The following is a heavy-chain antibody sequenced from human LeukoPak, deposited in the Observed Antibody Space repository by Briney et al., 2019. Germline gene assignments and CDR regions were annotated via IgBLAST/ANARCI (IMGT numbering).Heavy chain of an antibody. CDR2: IYSGGGT. CDR3: AREGGTYYDILTGYYRRTHWYFDL. CDR1: GFTVSSNY. V-gene: IGHV3-66*01. Sequence: GGSLRLSCAASGFTVSSNYMSWVRQAPGKGLEWVSVIYSGGGTYYADSVKGRFTISRDNSKNTLYLQMNSLRAEDTAVYYCAREGGTYYDILTGYYRRTHWYFDLWGRGTLVTVSS. D-gene: IGHD3-9*01. J-gene: IGHJ2*01.